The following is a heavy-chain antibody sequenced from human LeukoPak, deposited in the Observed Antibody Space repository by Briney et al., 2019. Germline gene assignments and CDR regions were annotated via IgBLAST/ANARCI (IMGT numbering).Heavy chain of an antibody. CDR3: ALNSYYYDSSGYYYFDY. Sequence: GSLRLSCAASGFTFSGYSINWVRQAPGKGLEWIGSIYYSGSTYYNPSLKSRDTISVDTSKNQFSLKLSSVTAADTAVYYCALNSYYYDSSGYYYFDYWGQGTLVTVSS. V-gene: IGHV4-59*05. J-gene: IGHJ4*02. CDR2: IYYSGST. CDR1: GFTFSGYSIN. D-gene: IGHD3-22*01.